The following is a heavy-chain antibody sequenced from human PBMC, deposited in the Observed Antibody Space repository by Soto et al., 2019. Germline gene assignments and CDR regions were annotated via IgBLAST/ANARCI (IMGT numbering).Heavy chain of an antibody. CDR2: ISAYNGNT. Sequence: GASVKVSCKASGYTFTSYAMHWVRQAPGQRLEWMGWISAYNGNTKYAQKLQGRVTMTTDTSTSTAYMELRSLRSDDTAVYYCARGVGSGSYYNQYNWFDPWGQGTRVTVSS. CDR3: ARGVGSGSYYNQYNWFDP. V-gene: IGHV1-18*01. D-gene: IGHD3-10*01. CDR1: GYTFTSYA. J-gene: IGHJ5*02.